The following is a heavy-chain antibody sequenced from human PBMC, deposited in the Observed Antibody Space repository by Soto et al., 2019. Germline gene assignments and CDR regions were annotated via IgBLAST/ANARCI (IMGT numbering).Heavy chain of an antibody. CDR1: GAPITTTKW. CDR3: ATQTISYTWGV. Sequence: QVQLQESGPGLVKPSETLSLTCTVSGAPITTTKWWAWVRLPPGKGLEWIGELSRGDERSSTPSLEGRFTMSVDKSNNHFSLKLTSVTAADTAIYYCATQTISYTWGVWGRGTSVTVSS. V-gene: IGHV4-4*02. D-gene: IGHD3-16*01. CDR2: LSRGDER. J-gene: IGHJ6*02.